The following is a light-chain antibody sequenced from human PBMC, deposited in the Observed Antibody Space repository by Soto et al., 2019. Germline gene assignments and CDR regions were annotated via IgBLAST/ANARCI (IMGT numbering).Light chain of an antibody. CDR3: QQYNSYSGGT. CDR2: KAY. V-gene: IGKV1-5*03. J-gene: IGKJ1*01. Sequence: DIQMTQSPSTLSASVGDRVTITCRASQSISSWLAWYQQKPGKAPKLLIYKAYSLESGVPSRFSGSGSGTEFTLPISSLQPDDFAPYYCQQYNSYSGGTFGQGTKVEIK. CDR1: QSISSW.